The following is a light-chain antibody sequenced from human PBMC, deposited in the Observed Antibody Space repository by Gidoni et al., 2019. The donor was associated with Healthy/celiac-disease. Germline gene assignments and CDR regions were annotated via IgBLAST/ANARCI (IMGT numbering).Light chain of an antibody. CDR1: SLRSDY. V-gene: IGLV3-19*01. CDR3: NSRDSSGNHVV. Sequence: SSELTQDPAVSVALGQTGRITCQGDSLRSDYASWYQQKPVQAPVLVIYGKNNRPSGIPDRFSGSSSGNTASLTITGAQAEDEADYYCNSRDSSGNHVVFGGGTKLTVL. J-gene: IGLJ2*01. CDR2: GKN.